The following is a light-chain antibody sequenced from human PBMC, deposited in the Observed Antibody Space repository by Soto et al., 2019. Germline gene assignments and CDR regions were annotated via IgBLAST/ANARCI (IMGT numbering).Light chain of an antibody. CDR1: SSDVGGYNY. CDR2: DVS. CDR3: SSYTSSSTPFV. V-gene: IGLV2-14*01. J-gene: IGLJ1*01. Sequence: SALTQPPPVSGSPGQSSPISCTGPSSDVGGYNYVSWYQQHPGKAPKLMIYDVSNRPSGVSNRFSGSKSGNTASLTISGLQAEDEADYYCSSYTSSSTPFVFGTGTKVTVL.